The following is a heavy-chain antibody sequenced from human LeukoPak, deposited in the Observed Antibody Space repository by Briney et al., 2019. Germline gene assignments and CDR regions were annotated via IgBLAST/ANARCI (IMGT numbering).Heavy chain of an antibody. D-gene: IGHD6-13*01. Sequence: PGGSLRLSCAASGFTFSSYSMNWVRQAPGKGLEWVSSISSSSSYIYYADSVKGRFTISRDNAKNSLYLQMNSLRAEDTAVYYCAFTGGSSSWGTWWGQGTLVTVSS. CDR1: GFTFSSYS. CDR3: AFTGGSSSWGTW. V-gene: IGHV3-21*01. J-gene: IGHJ4*02. CDR2: ISSSSSYI.